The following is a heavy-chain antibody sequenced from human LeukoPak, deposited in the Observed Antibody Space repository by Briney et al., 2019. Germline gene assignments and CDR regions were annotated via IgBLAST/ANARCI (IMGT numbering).Heavy chain of an antibody. V-gene: IGHV1-2*02. CDR2: INPNSGGT. D-gene: IGHD3-10*01. CDR3: SRDRGYYDSGNYPTDY. CDR1: GYTFTGYF. J-gene: IGHJ4*02. Sequence: VASVKVSCKASGYTFTGYFIHWVRQAPGQGLEWMGWINPNSGGTNYAQKFQGRVTMTRDTSINTTYMKLSRLTSDDTAVYYCSRDRGYYDSGNYPTDYWGQGTLVTVSS.